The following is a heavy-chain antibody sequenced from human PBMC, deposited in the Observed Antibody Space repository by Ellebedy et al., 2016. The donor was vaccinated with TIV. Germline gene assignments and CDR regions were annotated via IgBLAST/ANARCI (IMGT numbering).Heavy chain of an antibody. CDR1: GFTLSNSG. CDR3: ARVDRVSHAMDV. Sequence: GEPLKISXAASGFTLSNSGMTWVRQAPGKGLEWVSYISISGTTLYYADSVRGRFTISRDNAKNSLYLRMNSLRADDTAMYYCARVDRVSHAMDVWGQGTTVTVSS. V-gene: IGHV3-48*01. J-gene: IGHJ6*02. D-gene: IGHD1-14*01. CDR2: ISISGTTL.